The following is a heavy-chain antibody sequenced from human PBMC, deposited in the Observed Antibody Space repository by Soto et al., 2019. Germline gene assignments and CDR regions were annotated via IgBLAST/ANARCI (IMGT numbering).Heavy chain of an antibody. Sequence: PGGSLRLSCAASGFTFSSYAMHWVRQAPGKGLEWVAVISYDGSNKYYAGSVKGRFTISRDNSKNTLYLQMNSLRAEDTAVYYCAREGRRNYYFDYWGQGTLVTVSS. J-gene: IGHJ4*02. CDR2: ISYDGSNK. V-gene: IGHV3-30-3*01. CDR1: GFTFSSYA. CDR3: AREGRRNYYFDY.